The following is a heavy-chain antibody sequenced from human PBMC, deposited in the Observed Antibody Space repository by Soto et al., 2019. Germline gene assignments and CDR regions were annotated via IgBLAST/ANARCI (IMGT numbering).Heavy chain of an antibody. J-gene: IGHJ4*02. CDR3: ARWGPDYYDSSEGDY. V-gene: IGHV1-18*04. D-gene: IGHD3-22*01. CDR1: GYTFTSYG. CDR2: ISAYNGST. Sequence: ASVKVSCKASGYTFTSYGISWVRQAPGQGLEWMGWISAYNGSTNYAQKLQGRVTMTTDTSTSTAYMELRSLRSDDTAVYYCARWGPDYYDSSEGDYWGQGTLVTVSS.